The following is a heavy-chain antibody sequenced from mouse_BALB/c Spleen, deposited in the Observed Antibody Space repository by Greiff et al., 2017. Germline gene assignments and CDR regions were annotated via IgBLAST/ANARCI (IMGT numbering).Heavy chain of an antibody. Sequence: EVQLVESGPELVKPGASVKIPCKASGYTFTDYNMDWVKQSHGKSLEWIGDINPNNGGTIYNQKFKGKATLTVDKSSSTAYMELRSLTSEDTAVYDCAASGYVKDAWFAYWGQGTLVTVSA. CDR3: AASGYVKDAWFAY. J-gene: IGHJ3*01. CDR2: INPNNGGT. CDR1: GYTFTDYN. D-gene: IGHD3-1*01. V-gene: IGHV1-18*01.